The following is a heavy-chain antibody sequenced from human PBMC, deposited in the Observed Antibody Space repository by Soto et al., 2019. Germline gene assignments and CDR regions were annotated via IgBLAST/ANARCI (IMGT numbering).Heavy chain of an antibody. D-gene: IGHD3-10*01. CDR2: IYYSGST. CDR1: GGSISSGGYY. V-gene: IGHV4-31*03. Sequence: QVQLQESGPGLVKPSQTLSLTCTVSGGSISSGGYYWSWIRQHPGKGLEWIGYIYYSGSTYYNPSLKSRVTISVDTSKNQFSLKLSSVTAADTAVYYCARGRSVWFGELLVWFDPWGQGTLVTVSS. J-gene: IGHJ5*02. CDR3: ARGRSVWFGELLVWFDP.